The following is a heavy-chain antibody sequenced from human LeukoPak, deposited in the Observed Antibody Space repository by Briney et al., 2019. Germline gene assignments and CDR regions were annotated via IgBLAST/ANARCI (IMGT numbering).Heavy chain of an antibody. Sequence: SETLSLTCTVAGGSISSNYWSWIRRPPGKGLEWIGYIHNSGSTNCNPSLKSRVTISVDTSKKQFSLKLSSVTAADTAVYYCARCRSYDSSGYCDAVDIWGQGTMVTVSS. J-gene: IGHJ3*02. CDR3: ARCRSYDSSGYCDAVDI. CDR1: GGSISSNY. D-gene: IGHD3-22*01. CDR2: IHNSGST. V-gene: IGHV4-59*01.